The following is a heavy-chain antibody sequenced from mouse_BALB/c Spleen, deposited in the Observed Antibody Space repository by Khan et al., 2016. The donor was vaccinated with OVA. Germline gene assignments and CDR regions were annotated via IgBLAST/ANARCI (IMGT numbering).Heavy chain of an antibody. CDR2: IWSGGST. CDR3: ARNYDYDEGLAY. J-gene: IGHJ3*01. Sequence: VQLEQSGPGLVQPSQSLSITCTVSGFSLTTYGVHWVRQSPGKGLEWLGVIWSGGSTDYNAPFISRLSISKDSSKSQVFFKMNSLQVNDTAIYYCARNYDYDEGLAYWGKGTLVTVSA. D-gene: IGHD2-4*01. CDR1: GFSLTTYG. V-gene: IGHV2-2*02.